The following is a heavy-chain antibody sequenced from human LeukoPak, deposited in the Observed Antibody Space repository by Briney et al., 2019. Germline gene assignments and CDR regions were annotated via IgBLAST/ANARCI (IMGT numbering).Heavy chain of an antibody. Sequence: ASVKVSCKASGYTFSGYYMHWVRQAPGPGLEWMGWINPHRGATKYAQKFQGRVTMTRDTSISTAYMELNRLRSDDTAVYYCATSYYDFWSYSSEYFQHWGQGTLVTVSS. V-gene: IGHV1-2*02. CDR3: ATSYYDFWSYSSEYFQH. D-gene: IGHD3-3*01. CDR2: INPHRGAT. CDR1: GYTFSGYY. J-gene: IGHJ1*01.